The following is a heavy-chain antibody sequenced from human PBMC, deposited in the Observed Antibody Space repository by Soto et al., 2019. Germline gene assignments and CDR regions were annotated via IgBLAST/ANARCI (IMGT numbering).Heavy chain of an antibody. Sequence: QVQLVQSGAEVKKPGSSVKVSCKASGGTFSSYTISWVRQAPGQGLEWMGGITPIFGTPNYAQTFQGRVSILADESTRTAYMELSSLRSGDTAVYYCAREGGVPGAFDFWGQGTLVTVSS. CDR3: AREGGVPGAFDF. D-gene: IGHD7-27*01. J-gene: IGHJ4*02. CDR2: ITPIFGTP. V-gene: IGHV1-69*01. CDR1: GGTFSSYT.